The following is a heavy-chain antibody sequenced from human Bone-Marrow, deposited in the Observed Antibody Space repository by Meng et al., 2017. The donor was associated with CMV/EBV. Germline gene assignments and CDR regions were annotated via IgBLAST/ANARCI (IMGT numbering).Heavy chain of an antibody. J-gene: IGHJ4*02. CDR3: TKGVTIFGVVIGYYFAY. D-gene: IGHD3-3*01. V-gene: IGHV3-23*01. CDR2: ISGSGGST. Sequence: GGSLRLSCAASGFTFSSYAMSWVRQAPGKGLEWVSAISGSGGSTYYADSVKGRFTISRDNSKNTLYLQMNSLRAEDTAVYYCTKGVTIFGVVIGYYFAYWGQGNLVHVAS. CDR1: GFTFSSYA.